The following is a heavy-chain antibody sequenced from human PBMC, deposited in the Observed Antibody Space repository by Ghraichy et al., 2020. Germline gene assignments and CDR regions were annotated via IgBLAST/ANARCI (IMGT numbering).Heavy chain of an antibody. V-gene: IGHV3-21*01. D-gene: IGHD3-3*01. CDR2: ISSSSSYI. Sequence: GGSLRLSCAASGFTFSSYSMNWVRQAPGKGLEWVSSISSSSSYIYYADSVKGRFTISRDNAKNSLYLQMNSLRAEDTAVYYCARDFAIFGVVINYYYYYGMDVWGQGTTVTVSS. J-gene: IGHJ6*02. CDR3: ARDFAIFGVVINYYYYYGMDV. CDR1: GFTFSSYS.